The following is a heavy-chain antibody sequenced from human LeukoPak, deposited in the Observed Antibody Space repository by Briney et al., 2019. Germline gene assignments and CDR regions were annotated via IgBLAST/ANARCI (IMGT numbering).Heavy chain of an antibody. V-gene: IGHV3-23*01. CDR1: GFTFSSYA. CDR2: ISGSGGST. J-gene: IGHJ4*02. D-gene: IGHD3-10*01. CDR3: AKGDGSGSYSLPTFDY. Sequence: GGSLRLSCAASGFTFSSYAMSWVRQAPGKGLEWVSAISGSGGSTYYADSVRGRFTISRDNSKNTLYLQMNSLRAEDTAVYYCAKGDGSGSYSLPTFDYWGQGTLVTVSS.